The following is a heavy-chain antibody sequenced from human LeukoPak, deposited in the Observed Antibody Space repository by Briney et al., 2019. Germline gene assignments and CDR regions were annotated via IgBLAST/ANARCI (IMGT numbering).Heavy chain of an antibody. CDR2: IKQDGSEK. Sequence: PAGSLRLSSAASGFTFSSYWMSWVRQAPGNGLGWVAHIKQDGSEKYYVDSVKGRFTISRDNAKNSLYLQMNSLRAEDAAVYYCARVSPNTVTTLHYFDYWGQGTLVTVSS. D-gene: IGHD4-17*01. V-gene: IGHV3-7*01. CDR1: GFTFSSYW. CDR3: ARVSPNTVTTLHYFDY. J-gene: IGHJ4*02.